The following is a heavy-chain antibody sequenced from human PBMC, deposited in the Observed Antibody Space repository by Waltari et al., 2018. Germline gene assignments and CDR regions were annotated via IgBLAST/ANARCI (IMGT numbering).Heavy chain of an antibody. Sequence: QEQLVQSGAEVKKPGASVKVSCKAYGYKFTGFYIHWVRQAPGQGLEWMGCINPINGDTNSAQIFQGRVTMTRDTSITTASMELTGLTSDDTAVYYCAREVGAKSVRGFMFDPWGHGTLVTVSS. J-gene: IGHJ5*02. D-gene: IGHD3-10*02. CDR2: INPINGDT. V-gene: IGHV1-2*02. CDR1: GYKFTGFY. CDR3: AREVGAKSVRGFMFDP.